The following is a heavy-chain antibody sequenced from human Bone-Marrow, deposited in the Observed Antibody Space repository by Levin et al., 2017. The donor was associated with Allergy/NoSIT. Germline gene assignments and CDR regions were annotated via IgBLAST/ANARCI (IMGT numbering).Heavy chain of an antibody. Sequence: SVKVSCKASGGTFSSYAISWVRQAPGQGLEWMGGIIPIFGTANYAQKFQGRVTITADESTSTAYMELSSLRSEDTAVYYCARGRNLWRGDAFDIWGQGTMVTVSS. CDR1: GGTFSSYA. CDR2: IIPIFGTA. CDR3: ARGRNLWRGDAFDI. J-gene: IGHJ3*02. V-gene: IGHV1-69*13. D-gene: IGHD3-10*01.